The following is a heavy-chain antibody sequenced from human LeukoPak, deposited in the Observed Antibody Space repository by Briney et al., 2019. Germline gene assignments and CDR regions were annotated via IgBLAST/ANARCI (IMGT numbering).Heavy chain of an antibody. CDR3: ARDVLLWFGAFDY. V-gene: IGHV4-38-2*02. D-gene: IGHD3-10*01. J-gene: IGHJ4*02. CDR1: GFTFSSYG. Sequence: PGGSLRLSCTASGFTFSSYGMHWVRQAPGKGLEWIGSIYHSGSTYYNPSLKSRVTISVDTSKNQFSLKLSSVTAADTAVYYCARDVLLWFGAFDYWGQGTLVTVSS. CDR2: IYHSGST.